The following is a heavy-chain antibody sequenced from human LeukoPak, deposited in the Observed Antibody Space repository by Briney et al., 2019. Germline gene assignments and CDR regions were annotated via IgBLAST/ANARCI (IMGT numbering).Heavy chain of an antibody. CDR1: GFTFTAYG. CDR3: AKAGSGWYAPY. V-gene: IGHV3-30*02. D-gene: IGHD6-19*01. CDR2: VRYNGNDK. Sequence: GGSLRLSCAASGFTFTAYGMQWVSQAPGKGLEWVAFVRYNGNDKYYADSVKGRFTISRDNSKNTVDLQMDSLRAEDTAVYYCAKAGSGWYAPYWGQGTLVTVS. J-gene: IGHJ4*02.